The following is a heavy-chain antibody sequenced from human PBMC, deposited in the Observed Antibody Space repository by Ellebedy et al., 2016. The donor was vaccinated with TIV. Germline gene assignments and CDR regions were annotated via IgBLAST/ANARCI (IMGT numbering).Heavy chain of an antibody. D-gene: IGHD5-12*01. CDR2: IYTSGST. CDR1: GGSISSYY. V-gene: IGHV4-4*07. Sequence: MPSETLSLTCTVSGGSISSYYWSWIRQPAGKGLEWIGRIYTSGSTNYNPSLKSRVTMSIDTSKNQFSLKLSSVTAADTAVYYCARDSNVDIVPLFDCWGQGTLVTVSS. CDR3: ARDSNVDIVPLFDC. J-gene: IGHJ4*02.